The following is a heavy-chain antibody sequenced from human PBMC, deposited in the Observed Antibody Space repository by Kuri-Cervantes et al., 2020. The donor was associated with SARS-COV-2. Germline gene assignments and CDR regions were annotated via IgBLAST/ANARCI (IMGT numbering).Heavy chain of an antibody. D-gene: IGHD1-14*01. CDR3: ASDNGLY. J-gene: IGHJ4*02. CDR1: GGSFSDYY. CDR2: INHSGNT. V-gene: IGHV4-34*01. Sequence: GSLRLSCAVYGGSFSDYYWSWVRQPPGKGLEWIGEINHSGNTNYDPSLKSRVTISVDTSKNQFSLKLSSVTAADTAVYYCASDNGLYWGQGTLVTVSS.